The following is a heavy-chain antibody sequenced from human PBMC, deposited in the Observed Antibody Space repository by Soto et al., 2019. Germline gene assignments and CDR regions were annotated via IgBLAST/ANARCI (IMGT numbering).Heavy chain of an antibody. Sequence: SGPTLVNPTQTLTLTCTFSGFSFSTSGVGVGWIRQPPEKALEWLALIYWDDDKRYIPSLKRRLTITKDTSKNQVVLRMTNMDPVDTATYFCVHTEYYTSSGVDYYFDYWGQGTQVTVSS. CDR2: IYWDDDK. CDR3: VHTEYYTSSGVDYYFDY. D-gene: IGHD2-15*01. J-gene: IGHJ4*02. CDR1: GFSFSTSGVG. V-gene: IGHV2-5*02.